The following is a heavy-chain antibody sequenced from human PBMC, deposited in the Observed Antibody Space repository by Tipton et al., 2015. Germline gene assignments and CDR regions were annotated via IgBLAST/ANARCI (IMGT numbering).Heavy chain of an antibody. D-gene: IGHD1-14*01. CDR2: IDPQNGVT. V-gene: IGHV1-2*06. Sequence: QVQLVQSGAEVGEPGASLMVSCKASGYAFTDYHIHWMRQAPGQGLEWMGQIDPQNGVTNYAQGSRGRVTMTRDAFILTAYMELRGLRSDDTAVYFCATDSLRTTLGSHWGQGTLVTVSS. J-gene: IGHJ1*01. CDR3: ATDSLRTTLGSH. CDR1: GYAFTDYH.